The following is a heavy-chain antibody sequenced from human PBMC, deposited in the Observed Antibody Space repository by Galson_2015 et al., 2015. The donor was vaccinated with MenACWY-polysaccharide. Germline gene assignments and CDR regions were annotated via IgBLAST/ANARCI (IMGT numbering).Heavy chain of an antibody. D-gene: IGHD2-21*01. J-gene: IGHJ6*02. V-gene: IGHV3-30-3*01. Sequence: SLRLSCAASGFTFSSYAMHWVRQAPGKGLEWVAVISYNGNNIYYADSEEGRFTISRDNFKSTLYLQMNSLRPEDTGVYYCARSYCDRTTCYGMDVWGRGTMVTVSS. CDR3: ARSYCDRTTCYGMDV. CDR1: GFTFSSYA. CDR2: ISYNGNNI.